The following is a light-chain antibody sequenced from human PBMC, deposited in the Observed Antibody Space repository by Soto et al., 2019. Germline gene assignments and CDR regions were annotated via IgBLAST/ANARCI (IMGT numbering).Light chain of an antibody. CDR1: ETIASY. J-gene: IGKJ1*01. V-gene: IGKV1-39*01. CDR2: AAS. CDR3: QQSCNPPPT. Sequence: DIQMTQSPSSLSASVVDRVTITCRASETIASYLNWYQQRPGKAPKLLIYAASSLQSGFPSRFGGSGSGTECTHTITSPQPEDFAEYYSQQSCNPPPTFGQGA.